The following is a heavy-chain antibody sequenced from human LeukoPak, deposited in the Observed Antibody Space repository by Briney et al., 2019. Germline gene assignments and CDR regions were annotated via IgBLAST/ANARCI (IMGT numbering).Heavy chain of an antibody. Sequence: GDSLKISCKGSGSSFSNYWIGWVRQMPGKGLEWIGIISPADSDSRYSPSFQGQVTISADKSINTAYLQWSSLKASNSAIYYCARARTMMDAFDIWGQGTMVTVSS. CDR1: GSSFSNYW. J-gene: IGHJ3*02. V-gene: IGHV5-51*01. CDR3: ARARTMMDAFDI. CDR2: ISPADSDS. D-gene: IGHD3-22*01.